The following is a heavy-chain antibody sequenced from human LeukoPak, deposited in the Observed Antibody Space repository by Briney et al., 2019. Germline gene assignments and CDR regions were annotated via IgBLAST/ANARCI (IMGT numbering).Heavy chain of an antibody. CDR1: GGSISSYY. D-gene: IGHD3-10*01. CDR3: AKVRGVFDDLLRADY. Sequence: SETLSLTCTVSGGSISSYYWSWIRQPPGKGLEWIGYIYYSGSTNYNPSLKSRVTISVDTSKNQFSLKLSSVTAADTAVYYCAKVRGVFDDLLRADYWGQGTLVTVSS. J-gene: IGHJ4*02. V-gene: IGHV4-59*01. CDR2: IYYSGST.